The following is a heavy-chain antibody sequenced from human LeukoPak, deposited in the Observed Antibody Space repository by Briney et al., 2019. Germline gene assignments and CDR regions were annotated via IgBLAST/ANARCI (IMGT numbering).Heavy chain of an antibody. J-gene: IGHJ3*02. V-gene: IGHV3-23*01. CDR3: AKLMRHMMEDVYDI. Sequence: QPGGSLRLSCAASGFPFRSSGMSWVRQAPGKGLGWVSFISGTGLSTYYADSVKGRFTISRDNSKSTLFMQMNSLRVEDTAVYYCAKLMRHMMEDVYDIWGQGTMVTVSS. CDR2: ISGTGLST. D-gene: IGHD3-16*01. CDR1: GFPFRSSG.